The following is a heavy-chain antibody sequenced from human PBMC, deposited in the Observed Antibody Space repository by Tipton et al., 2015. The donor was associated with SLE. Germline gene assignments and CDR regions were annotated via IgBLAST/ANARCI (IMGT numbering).Heavy chain of an antibody. D-gene: IGHD3-22*01. V-gene: IGHV4-59*01. CDR3: ARVEYYEHAFDI. CDR2: IYYSGST. Sequence: LSLTCTVSGGSISSYYWSWIRQPPGKGLEWIGYIYYSGSTNYNPSLKSRVTISVDTSKNQFSLKLSSVTAADTAVYYCARVEYYEHAFDIWGQGTMVTVSS. J-gene: IGHJ3*02. CDR1: GGSISSYY.